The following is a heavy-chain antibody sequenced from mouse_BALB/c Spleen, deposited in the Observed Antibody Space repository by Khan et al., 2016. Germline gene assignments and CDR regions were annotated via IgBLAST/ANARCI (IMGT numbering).Heavy chain of an antibody. V-gene: IGHV3-8*02. J-gene: IGHJ4*01. Sequence: EVQLQESGPSLVKPSQTLSLTCSVTGDSITRGYWNWIRKFPGNKLEFMGYISYSGSINYNPSLRSPIFITRDTSKNQYYLQLNSAITEDTATYYCARGYYAMDYWGQGTSVTVSS. CDR3: ARGYYAMDY. CDR1: GDSITRGY. CDR2: ISYSGSI.